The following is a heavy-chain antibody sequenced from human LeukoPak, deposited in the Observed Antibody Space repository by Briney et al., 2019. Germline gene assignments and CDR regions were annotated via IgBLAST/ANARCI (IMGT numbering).Heavy chain of an antibody. Sequence: SETLSLTCTVSGGSISSYYWSWIRQPAGKGLGWIGRIYASGSTNYNPSLKSRVTMSVDTSKNQFSLKLSSVTAADTAVYYCARNRVSWFDPWGQGTLVTVSS. CDR2: IYASGST. V-gene: IGHV4-4*07. CDR1: GGSISSYY. J-gene: IGHJ5*02. D-gene: IGHD1-14*01. CDR3: ARNRVSWFDP.